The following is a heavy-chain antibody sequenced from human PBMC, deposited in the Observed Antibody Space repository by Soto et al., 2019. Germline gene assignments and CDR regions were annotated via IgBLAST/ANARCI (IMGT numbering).Heavy chain of an antibody. J-gene: IGHJ4*02. CDR1: GYTFTGYY. V-gene: IGHV1-2*04. D-gene: IGHD3-10*01. CDR2: INPNSGGT. Sequence: ASVKVSCKASGYTFTGYYMHWVRQAPGQGLEWMGWINPNSGGTNYAQKFQGWVTMTRDTSISTAYMELSRLRSDDTAVYYCARDGRKYYGSGSYYIDYWGQGTLVTVSS. CDR3: ARDGRKYYGSGSYYIDY.